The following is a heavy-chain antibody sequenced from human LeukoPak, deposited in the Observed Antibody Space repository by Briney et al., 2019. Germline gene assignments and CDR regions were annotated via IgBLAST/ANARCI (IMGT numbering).Heavy chain of an antibody. CDR1: GYRFTSYW. CDR2: IDPSDSYT. Sequence: GASLQISCQGSGYRFTSYWISWVRQLPGKGLEWMGRIDPSDSYTNYSPSFQGHVTISADKSISTAYLQWSSLKASDTAMYYCARRALPPAYCGGDCFDAFDIWGQGTMVTVSS. D-gene: IGHD2-21*02. J-gene: IGHJ3*02. CDR3: ARRALPPAYCGGDCFDAFDI. V-gene: IGHV5-10-1*01.